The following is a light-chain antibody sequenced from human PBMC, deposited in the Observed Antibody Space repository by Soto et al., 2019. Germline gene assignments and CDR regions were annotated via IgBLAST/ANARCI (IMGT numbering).Light chain of an antibody. V-gene: IGKV3-11*01. Sequence: EIVLTQSPATLSLSPGERATLSCRVSQSVSSYLAWYQQKPDQAPRLLIYDASNRATGIPARFSGSGSGTDFTLTISSLEPEDFAVYSCQQRSSWPLTFGGGTKVELK. CDR2: DAS. CDR3: QQRSSWPLT. J-gene: IGKJ4*01. CDR1: QSVSSY.